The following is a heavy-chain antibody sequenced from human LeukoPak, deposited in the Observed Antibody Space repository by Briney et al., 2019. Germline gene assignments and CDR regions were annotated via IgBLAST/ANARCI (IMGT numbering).Heavy chain of an antibody. CDR2: IRSKANSYAT. V-gene: IGHV3-73*01. CDR1: GFTFSGSA. Sequence: GGPLRLSCAASGFTFSGSAMHWVRQASGKGLEWVGCIRSKANSYATAYAASVKGRFTISRDDSKNTAYLQMNSLKTEDTAVYYCTRILWFGESYYFDYWGQGTLVTVSS. CDR3: TRILWFGESYYFDY. J-gene: IGHJ4*02. D-gene: IGHD3-10*01.